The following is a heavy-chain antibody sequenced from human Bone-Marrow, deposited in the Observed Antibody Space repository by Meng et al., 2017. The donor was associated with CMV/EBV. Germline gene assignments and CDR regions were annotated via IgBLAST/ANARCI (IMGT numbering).Heavy chain of an antibody. V-gene: IGHV4-34*01. Sequence: GSLRLSCAVYGGSFSGYYWSWIRQPPGKGLEWIGEINHSGSTNYNPSLKSRVTISVDTSKNQFSLKLSSVTAADTAVYSCARITSWGIDYWGQGTLVTVSS. CDR3: ARITSWGIDY. D-gene: IGHD2-2*01. CDR2: INHSGST. J-gene: IGHJ4*02. CDR1: GGSFSGYY.